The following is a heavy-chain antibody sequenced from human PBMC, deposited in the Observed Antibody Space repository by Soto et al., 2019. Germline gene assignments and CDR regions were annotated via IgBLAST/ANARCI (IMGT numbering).Heavy chain of an antibody. D-gene: IGHD3-3*01. Sequence: GGSLRLSCAASGFTFSSYAMSWVRQAPGKGLEWVSAISGSGGSTYYADSVKGRFTISRDNSKNTLYLQMNSLRAEDTAVYYCAKDSVSIFGVVIIWEYWYFDLWGRGTLVTVSS. V-gene: IGHV3-23*01. CDR2: ISGSGGST. CDR3: AKDSVSIFGVVIIWEYWYFDL. CDR1: GFTFSSYA. J-gene: IGHJ2*01.